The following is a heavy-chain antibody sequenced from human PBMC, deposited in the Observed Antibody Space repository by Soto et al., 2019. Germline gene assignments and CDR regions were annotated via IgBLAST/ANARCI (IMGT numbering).Heavy chain of an antibody. D-gene: IGHD3-9*01. CDR2: IGTAGDT. CDR1: GFTFSSYD. V-gene: IGHV3-13*01. J-gene: IGHJ3*02. Sequence: HPGGSLRLSCAASGFTFSSYDRHWVRQATGKGLEWVSAIGTAGDTYYPGSVKGRFTISRENAKNSLYLQMNSLRAGDTAVYYCARGALRYFDWARDDAFDIWGQGTMVTVSS. CDR3: ARGALRYFDWARDDAFDI.